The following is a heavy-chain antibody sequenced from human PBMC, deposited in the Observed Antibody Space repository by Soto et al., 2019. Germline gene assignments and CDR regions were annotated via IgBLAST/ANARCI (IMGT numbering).Heavy chain of an antibody. V-gene: IGHV1-18*01. CDR2: ISASTRNT. Sequence: QVQLVQSGGEVKKPGASVKVSCQASGYTFSDYAISWVRQAPGQGLEWMGWISASTRNTDQAQNFQGRVIMTLDTSTNTAYMELRRLRSDDPAVYYCVRCYCSVGSCYACWHFDLWGRGTLVTVSS. CDR1: GYTFSDYA. CDR3: VRCYCSVGSCYACWHFDL. D-gene: IGHD2-15*01. J-gene: IGHJ2*01.